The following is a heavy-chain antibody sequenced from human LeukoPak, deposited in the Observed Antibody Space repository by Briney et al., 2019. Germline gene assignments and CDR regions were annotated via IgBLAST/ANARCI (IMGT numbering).Heavy chain of an antibody. D-gene: IGHD5-12*01. V-gene: IGHV4-34*01. CDR1: GGSFSGYY. J-gene: IGHJ4*02. Sequence: SETLSLTCAVYGGSFSGYYWSWIRQPPGKGLEWIGEINHSGSTNYNPSLKSRVTISVDTSKNQFSLKLSSVTAADTAVYYCARGRGYSWYLDSWGQGTLVTVSS. CDR3: ARGRGYSWYLDS. CDR2: INHSGST.